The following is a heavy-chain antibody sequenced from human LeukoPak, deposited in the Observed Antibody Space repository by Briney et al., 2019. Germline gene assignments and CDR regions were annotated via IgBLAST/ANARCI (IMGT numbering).Heavy chain of an antibody. J-gene: IGHJ4*02. Sequence: PGGSLRLSCVASGFTFSSYAMSWVRQAPGKGLEWFSAVSGSGAGTYYADSVKGRFTISRDNSKNTLYLQMNSLRAEDTAVYYCAKTRDQQLVFYHFDYWGQGTLVTVSS. V-gene: IGHV3-23*01. CDR3: AKTRDQQLVFYHFDY. CDR2: VSGSGAGT. CDR1: GFTFSSYA. D-gene: IGHD6-13*01.